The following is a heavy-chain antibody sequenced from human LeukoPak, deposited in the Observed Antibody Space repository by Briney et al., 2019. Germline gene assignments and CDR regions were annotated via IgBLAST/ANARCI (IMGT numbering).Heavy chain of an antibody. J-gene: IGHJ6*02. Sequence: ASVKVSCKVSGYTLTELSMHWVRQAPGKGLEWMGGFDPEDGETIYAQKFQGRVTTTEDTSTDTAYMELSSLRSEDTAVYYCARGLDESYYYYGMDVWGQGTTVTVSS. CDR1: GYTLTELS. CDR2: FDPEDGET. CDR3: ARGLDESYYYYGMDV. V-gene: IGHV1-24*01.